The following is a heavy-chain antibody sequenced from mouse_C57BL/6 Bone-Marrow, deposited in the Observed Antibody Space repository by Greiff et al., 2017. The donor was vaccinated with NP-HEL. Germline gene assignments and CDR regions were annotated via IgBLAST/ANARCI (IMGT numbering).Heavy chain of an antibody. V-gene: IGHV2-2*01. J-gene: IGHJ4*01. CDR2: IWSGGST. Sequence: VKLQESGPGLVQPSQSLSITCTVSGFSLTSYGVHWVRQSPGKGLEWLGVIWSGGSTDYNAAFISRLSISKDNSKSQVFFKMNSLQADDTAIYYCARKGRDDYDVGGYAMDYWGQGTSVTVSS. CDR3: ARKGRDDYDVGGYAMDY. CDR1: GFSLTSYG. D-gene: IGHD2-4*01.